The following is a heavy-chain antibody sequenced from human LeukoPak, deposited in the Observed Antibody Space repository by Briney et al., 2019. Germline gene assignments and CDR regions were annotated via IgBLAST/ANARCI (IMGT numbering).Heavy chain of an antibody. Sequence: GGSLRLSCAACGFTFSDYYMSWIRQTPGKGLEWVSYISSTSTFTNYADSVKGRLTISRDNAKNSLYLQMNSLRGEDTAVYYCAKQFCSGGRCHFDYWGQGTLVTVSS. CDR1: GFTFSDYY. CDR2: ISSTSTFT. CDR3: AKQFCSGGRCHFDY. V-gene: IGHV3-11*06. D-gene: IGHD2-15*01. J-gene: IGHJ4*02.